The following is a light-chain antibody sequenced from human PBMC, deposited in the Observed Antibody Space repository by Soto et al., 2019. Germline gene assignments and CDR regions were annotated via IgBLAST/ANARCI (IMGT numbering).Light chain of an antibody. Sequence: QSALTQPASVSGSPGQSITISCTGTSSDVGAYNYDSWYQQYPGEAPKVIIYDVSHRPAGVSNRFSGSKSGNTASLTISGLQTQDEADYYCSPYTSATTYVFGTGTKVTVL. CDR3: SPYTSATTYV. V-gene: IGLV2-14*01. CDR1: SSDVGAYNY. J-gene: IGLJ1*01. CDR2: DVS.